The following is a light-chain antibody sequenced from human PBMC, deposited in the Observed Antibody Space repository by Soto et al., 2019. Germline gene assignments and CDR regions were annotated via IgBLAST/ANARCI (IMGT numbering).Light chain of an antibody. Sequence: EIVMTQSPATLSVSPGERATLSCRASQSVSSNLAWYQQKPGQAPRLLIYGASTRATGIPARFSGSGSGTEFTLTISSLQSEDFAVYYCQQYNNWPPGTFGQGTKVERK. CDR3: QQYNNWPPGT. CDR1: QSVSSN. J-gene: IGKJ1*01. CDR2: GAS. V-gene: IGKV3-15*01.